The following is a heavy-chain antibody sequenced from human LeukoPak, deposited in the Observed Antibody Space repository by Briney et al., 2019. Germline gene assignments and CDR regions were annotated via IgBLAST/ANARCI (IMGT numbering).Heavy chain of an antibody. J-gene: IGHJ6*04. Sequence: GGSLRLSCAASGFTFSSYAMHWVRQAPGKGLEGGAVISYDGSNKYYADSVKGRFTISRDNSKNTLYLQMNSLRAEDTAVYYCAREMCSSTSCRNYYYYYGMDVWGKGTTVTVSS. CDR1: GFTFSSYA. D-gene: IGHD2-2*01. V-gene: IGHV3-30*04. CDR3: AREMCSSTSCRNYYYYYGMDV. CDR2: ISYDGSNK.